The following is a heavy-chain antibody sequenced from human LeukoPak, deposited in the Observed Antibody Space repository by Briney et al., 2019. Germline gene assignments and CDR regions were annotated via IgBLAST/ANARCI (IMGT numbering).Heavy chain of an antibody. J-gene: IGHJ4*02. CDR2: IYYSGRS. CDR3: ARAPRGDSQGGAFDS. V-gene: IGHV4-39*01. Sequence: SETLSLTCSVSGVSISSSTYYWGWIRQPPGKGLEWIGSIYYSGRSYFNPSLKSRVTISVDTSKNQFSLSLNSVTAADTALYYGARAPRGDSQGGAFDSGGQGPRVPAS. CDR1: GVSISSSTYY. D-gene: IGHD4-17*01.